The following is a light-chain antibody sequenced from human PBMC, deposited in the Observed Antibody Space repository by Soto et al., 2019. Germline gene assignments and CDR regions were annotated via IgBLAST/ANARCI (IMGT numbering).Light chain of an antibody. CDR1: SSKIGAGYD. CDR3: QSYDSSLSGSYV. V-gene: IGLV1-40*01. J-gene: IGLJ1*01. CDR2: SNN. Sequence: QSVLTQPPSVSGAPGQRVTISCTGSSSKIGAGYDVHWYQRLPGTAPKVLIYSNNNRPSGVPDRFSGSKSGTSASLAITGLQAEDEADYYCQSYDSSLSGSYVFGTGTKLTVL.